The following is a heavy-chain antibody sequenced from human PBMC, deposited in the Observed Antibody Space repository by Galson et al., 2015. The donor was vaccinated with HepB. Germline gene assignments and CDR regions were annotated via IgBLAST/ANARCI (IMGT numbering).Heavy chain of an antibody. CDR2: IIPIFGTA. CDR3: ARDVVNCGGDCYPRDY. D-gene: IGHD2-21*02. Sequence: SVKVSCKASGGTFSSYAISWVRQAPGQGLEWMGGIIPIFGTANYAQKFQGRVTITADESTSTAYMELSSLRSEDTAVYYCARDVVNCGGDCYPRDYWGQGTLVTVSS. V-gene: IGHV1-69*13. J-gene: IGHJ4*02. CDR1: GGTFSSYA.